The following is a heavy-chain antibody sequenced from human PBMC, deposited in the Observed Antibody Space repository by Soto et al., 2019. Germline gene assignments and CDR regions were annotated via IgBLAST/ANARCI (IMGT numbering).Heavy chain of an antibody. CDR3: ARGGERSWIQLWS. V-gene: IGHV4-59*08. D-gene: IGHD5-18*01. CDR2: IYYSGST. J-gene: IGHJ5*02. CDR1: GGSISSYY. Sequence: QVQLQESGPGLVKPSETLSLTCTVSGGSISSYYWSWIRQPPGKGLEWIGYIYYSGSTNYNPSLKSRVTISVDTSKNQVSLKLSSVTAADTAVYYCARGGERSWIQLWSWGQGTLVTVSS.